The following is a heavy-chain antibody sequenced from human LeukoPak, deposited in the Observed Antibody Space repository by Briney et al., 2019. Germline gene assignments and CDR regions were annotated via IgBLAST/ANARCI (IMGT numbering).Heavy chain of an antibody. D-gene: IGHD5-12*01. CDR2: ISLYSGAT. J-gene: IGHJ4*02. CDR3: ARMDIVATITLDY. Sequence: ASVTVSFTASASIFSDYYTHWVRQAPGRGFEWMGWISLYSGATKLAQKFQGRVTLTRDTSISTAYVELSNLASVDTGVYYCARMDIVATITLDYWGQGTLVTVSS. CDR1: ASIFSDYY. V-gene: IGHV1-2*02.